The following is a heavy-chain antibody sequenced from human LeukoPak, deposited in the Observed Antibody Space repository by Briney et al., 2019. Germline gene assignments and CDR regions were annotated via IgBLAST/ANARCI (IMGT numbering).Heavy chain of an antibody. CDR2: ISGSGGST. V-gene: IGHV3-23*01. Sequence: PGGSLRLSCAASGFTFSSYAMSCVRQAPGKGLEWVSAISGSGGSTYYADSVKGRFTISRDNSKNTLYLQMNSLRVEDTAVYYCAKDYCSSTSCHGGDAFAIWGQGTMVTVSS. D-gene: IGHD2-2*01. J-gene: IGHJ3*02. CDR1: GFTFSSYA. CDR3: AKDYCSSTSCHGGDAFAI.